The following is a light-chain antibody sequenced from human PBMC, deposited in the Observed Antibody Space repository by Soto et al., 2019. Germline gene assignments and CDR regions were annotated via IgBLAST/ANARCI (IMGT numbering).Light chain of an antibody. Sequence: QFSPTLSLSSREIVTLSCMASQDIRSHLAWYQQKPGQAPRLLIFDASSRATGIPERFSGSGSGTDFTLSISRLEPEDFAVYYCQQYGTSPRTFGQGTKVDIK. CDR3: QQYGTSPRT. J-gene: IGKJ1*01. CDR1: QDIRSH. V-gene: IGKV3-20*01. CDR2: DAS.